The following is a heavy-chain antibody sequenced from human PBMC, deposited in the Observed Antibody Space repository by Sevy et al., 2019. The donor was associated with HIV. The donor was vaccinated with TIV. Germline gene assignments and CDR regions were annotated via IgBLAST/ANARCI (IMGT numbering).Heavy chain of an antibody. CDR2: IYYPGST. CDR3: ARGLKDCRGGSCLWYFEH. Sequence: SETLSLTCIVSGGSISSHYWSWIRQPPGKGLEWIGYIYYPGSTNYNPSLKSRVTISVDMSKNQFSLKLGSVTAADTAVYYCARGLKDCRGGSCLWYFEHWGQGTLVTVSS. CDR1: GGSISSHY. V-gene: IGHV4-59*11. J-gene: IGHJ1*01. D-gene: IGHD2-15*01.